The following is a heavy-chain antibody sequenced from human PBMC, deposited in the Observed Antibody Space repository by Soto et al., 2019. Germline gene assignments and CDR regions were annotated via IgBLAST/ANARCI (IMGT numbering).Heavy chain of an antibody. V-gene: IGHV1-3*01. CDR2: INAGNGNT. CDR1: GYTFTTYA. CDR3: ATPQDYDGCLDS. Sequence: ASVKVSCKASGYTFTTYAMHWVRQAPGQRLEWMGWINAGNGNTRYSQKFQGRLTLTRDTPGNTAYLELNSLISEDTAVYYCATPQDYDGCLDSWGQGTLVTVSS. J-gene: IGHJ4*02. D-gene: IGHD3-22*01.